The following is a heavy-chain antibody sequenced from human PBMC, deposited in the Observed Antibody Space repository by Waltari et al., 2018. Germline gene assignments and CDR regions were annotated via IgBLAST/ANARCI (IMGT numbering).Heavy chain of an antibody. J-gene: IGHJ3*02. CDR2: IYYSGTT. V-gene: IGHV4-38-2*01. CDR1: AYSINSGYY. Sequence: GQLQESGPGLVKPSETLSLTCGVAAYSINSGYYWGLIRQSPGKGLEWIGSIYYSGTTYYNPSLKSRVTLSMDTSSNQFSLQLTSVSDADSGVYFWASNRRYYEENYGGGRDSFDIWGQGTLVTVSS. CDR3: ASNRRYYEENYGGGRDSFDI. D-gene: IGHD3-22*01.